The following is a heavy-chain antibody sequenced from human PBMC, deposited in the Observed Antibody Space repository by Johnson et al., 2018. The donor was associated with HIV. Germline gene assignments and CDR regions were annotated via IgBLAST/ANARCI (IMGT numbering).Heavy chain of an antibody. J-gene: IGHJ3*02. CDR3: ARAEGDYYDSGGWGPDAFDI. V-gene: IGHV3-53*01. Sequence: VQLVESGGGLIQPGGSLRLSCAASGFLVSSNYMSWVRQAPGKGLEWVSVIYSGGSIYYADPVKGRFTISRDNSKNTLYLKMKSRRAEDTAVYYCARAEGDYYDSGGWGPDAFDIWGQGTRVTVSS. CDR1: GFLVSSNY. CDR2: IYSGGSI. D-gene: IGHD3-22*01.